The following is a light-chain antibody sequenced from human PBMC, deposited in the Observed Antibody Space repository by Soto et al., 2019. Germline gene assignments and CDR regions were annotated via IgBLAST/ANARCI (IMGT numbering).Light chain of an antibody. CDR1: QSVGSN. V-gene: IGKV3-11*01. CDR2: DIF. J-gene: IGKJ5*01. Sequence: EIVLTQSLATLSVCPGERATLSCRASQSVGSNLAWYQQKPGQAPRLVIYDIFTRATGVPTRISGSGSGTEFTLTISSLEPEDFAVYYCQQRSNWPPITFGQGTRLEIK. CDR3: QQRSNWPPIT.